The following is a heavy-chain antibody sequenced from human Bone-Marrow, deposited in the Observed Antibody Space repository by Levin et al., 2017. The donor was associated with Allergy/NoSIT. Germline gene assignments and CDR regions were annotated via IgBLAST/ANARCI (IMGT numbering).Heavy chain of an antibody. J-gene: IGHJ5*01. CDR1: GVSISNYY. D-gene: IGHD2/OR15-2a*01. CDR2: MYTTGYT. Sequence: SETLSLTCSVSGVSISNYYWTWIRQAAGKGLEWIGRMYTTGYTDYNPSLKSRVTMSIDTSKNQFSLRLRSVTAAYTALYYCARKIDNWFDSWGQGTLVTVSS. CDR3: ARKIDNWFDS. V-gene: IGHV4-4*07.